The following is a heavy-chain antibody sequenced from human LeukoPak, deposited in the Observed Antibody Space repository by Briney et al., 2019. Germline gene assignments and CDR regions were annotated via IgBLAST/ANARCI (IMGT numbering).Heavy chain of an antibody. D-gene: IGHD2-2*01. CDR2: IHPKSGDT. J-gene: IGHJ4*02. V-gene: IGHV1-2*02. CDR3: ARESICGSTSCPCDY. Sequence: ASVKVSCKASRYTFTGHYIHRMRQAPGQGLEWMGGIHPKSGDTNYAQKFQGRVTMTRDTSIDTAYMELRSLTSDDTAVYFCARESICGSTSCPCDYWGQGTLVTVSS. CDR1: RYTFTGHY.